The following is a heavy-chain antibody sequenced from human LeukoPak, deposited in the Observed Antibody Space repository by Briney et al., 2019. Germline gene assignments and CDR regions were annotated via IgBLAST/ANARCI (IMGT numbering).Heavy chain of an antibody. CDR3: ARDPGHSGWYGDY. CDR1: GFTFSNYG. J-gene: IGHJ4*02. Sequence: GGSLRLSCTASGFTFSNYGMHWVRQALGKGLEWVSIIWYDGSNKYYADSVKGRFTISKDNSRNTLYLQMNSLRVEDTAVYYCARDPGHSGWYGDYWGQGTLVTVSS. V-gene: IGHV3-33*01. D-gene: IGHD6-19*01. CDR2: IWYDGSNK.